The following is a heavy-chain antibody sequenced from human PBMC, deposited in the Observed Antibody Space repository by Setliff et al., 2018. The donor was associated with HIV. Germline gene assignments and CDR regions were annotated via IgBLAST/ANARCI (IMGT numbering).Heavy chain of an antibody. CDR2: INRNGIT. V-gene: IGHV4-34*01. Sequence: SETLSLTCSVYGDGFTGYFWSWIRQSPGKGLEWLGEINRNGITYSIPSLRGRLSISIDTSRNQFSLRLTSLIAADTAVYYCARGGSTWNMPRGDYANWFDPWGQGTLVTVSS. J-gene: IGHJ5*02. D-gene: IGHD4-17*01. CDR1: GDGFTGYF. CDR3: ARGGSTWNMPRGDYANWFDP.